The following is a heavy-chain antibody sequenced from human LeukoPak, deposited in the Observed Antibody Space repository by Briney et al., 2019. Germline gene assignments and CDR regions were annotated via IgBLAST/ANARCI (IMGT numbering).Heavy chain of an antibody. V-gene: IGHV4-34*09. CDR3: ARGGGGGYYSSTSCYEPLEYDY. CDR1: GGSFSGYY. D-gene: IGHD2-2*01. CDR2: INHSGST. J-gene: IGHJ4*02. Sequence: TLSLTCAVYGGSFSGYYWSWIRQPPGKGLEWIGEINHSGSTNYNPSLKSRVTISVDTSKNQFSLKLSSVTAADTAVYYCARGGGGGYYSSTSCYEPLEYDYWGQGTLVTVSS.